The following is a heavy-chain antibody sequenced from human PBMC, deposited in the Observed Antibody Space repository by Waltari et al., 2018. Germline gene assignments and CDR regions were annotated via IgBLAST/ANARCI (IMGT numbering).Heavy chain of an antibody. V-gene: IGHV1-24*01. CDR3: HLTGRNIVLAGGSPSFYSYMDV. CDR1: GYTLAGLS. Sequence: QVQVEQSGSEVKRPGASVRVSCTVPGYTLAGLSIDWVRQVPAKGLEWMGRLERDDGETTYAQHFQGRITVTEDTSTNTAYMGLRTLVSDDTAVYFCHLTGRNIVLAGGSPSFYSYMDVWGRGTTVTVS. J-gene: IGHJ6*03. D-gene: IGHD2-15*01. CDR2: LERDDGET.